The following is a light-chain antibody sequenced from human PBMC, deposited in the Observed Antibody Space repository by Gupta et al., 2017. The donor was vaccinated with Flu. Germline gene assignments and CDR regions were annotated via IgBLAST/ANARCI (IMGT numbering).Light chain of an antibody. CDR3: GTYTSSSTLV. J-gene: IGLJ2*01. CDR2: EVS. Sequence: QSALTQPAPVSGSPGQSITISCTGTSSDVGGYNYVSWYQQHPGKARKLAIYEVSNRPSGVSNRFSGSKSGNTASLTISGLKAEDEADYYCGTYTSSSTLVFGGGTKLTVL. V-gene: IGLV2-14*01. CDR1: SSDVGGYNY.